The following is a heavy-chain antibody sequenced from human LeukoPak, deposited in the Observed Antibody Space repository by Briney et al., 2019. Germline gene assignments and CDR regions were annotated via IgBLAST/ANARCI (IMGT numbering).Heavy chain of an antibody. CDR3: ARLGQGYYYDSSGYFDY. Sequence: PGGSLRLSCAASGFTFTSYGMHWVRQAPGKGLEWVALISFDGSNKYYADSVKGRFTISRDNSKNTLYLQMNSLRAEDTAVYYCARLGQGYYYDSSGYFDYWGQGTLVTVSS. CDR2: ISFDGSNK. J-gene: IGHJ4*02. V-gene: IGHV3-30*03. D-gene: IGHD3-22*01. CDR1: GFTFTSYG.